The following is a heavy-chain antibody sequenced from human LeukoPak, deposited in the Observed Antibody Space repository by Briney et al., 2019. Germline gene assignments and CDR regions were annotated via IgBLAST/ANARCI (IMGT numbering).Heavy chain of an antibody. V-gene: IGHV4-31*03. CDR1: GGFISSGGYY. CDR3: AVKIAAAGFY. Sequence: SETLSLTCSVSGGFISSGGYYWSWIRQHPGKGLEWIVYVLYHGSTYYHPSLKCRVTISLDTTKKLFSLRLTSVTAADTAVYYCAVKIAAAGFYWGQGTLVSVS. J-gene: IGHJ4*02. D-gene: IGHD6-13*01. CDR2: VLYHGST.